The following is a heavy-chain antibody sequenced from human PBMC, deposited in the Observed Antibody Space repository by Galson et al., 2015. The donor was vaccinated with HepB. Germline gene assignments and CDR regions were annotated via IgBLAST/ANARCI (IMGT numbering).Heavy chain of an antibody. CDR2: ISGSGGST. V-gene: IGHV3-23*01. Sequence: SLRLSCAASGFTFSSYAMSWVRQAPGKGLEWVSAISGSGGSTYYADSVKGRFTISRDNSKNTLYLQMNSLRAEDTAVYYCAKDIGLGYFDRLPPSGAFDIWGQGTMVTVSS. CDR3: AKDIGLGYFDRLPPSGAFDI. J-gene: IGHJ3*02. CDR1: GFTFSSYA. D-gene: IGHD3-9*01.